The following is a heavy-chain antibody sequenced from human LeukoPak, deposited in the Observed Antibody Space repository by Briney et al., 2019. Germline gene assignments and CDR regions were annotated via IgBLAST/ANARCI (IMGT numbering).Heavy chain of an antibody. Sequence: SETLSLTCTVSGGSISSYYWSWLRQPPGKGLEWIGYIYYSGSTNYNPSLKSRVTISVDTSKNQFSLKLSSVTAADTAVYYCARHSGTYYYDSSGYYPMYNWFDPWGQGTLVTVSS. D-gene: IGHD3-22*01. CDR1: GGSISSYY. CDR3: ARHSGTYYYDSSGYYPMYNWFDP. J-gene: IGHJ5*02. CDR2: IYYSGST. V-gene: IGHV4-59*08.